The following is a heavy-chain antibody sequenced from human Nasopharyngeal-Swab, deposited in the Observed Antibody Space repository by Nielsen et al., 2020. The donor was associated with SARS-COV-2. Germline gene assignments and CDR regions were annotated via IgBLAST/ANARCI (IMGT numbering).Heavy chain of an antibody. J-gene: IGHJ6*02. Sequence: SETLSLTCTVSGGSISSSSYYWGWIRQPPGKGLEWIGSIYYSGSTYYNPSLKSRVTISVDTSKNQFSLKLSSVAAADTAVYYCASGSGSYYKGPGVWGQGTTVTVSS. V-gene: IGHV4-39*01. D-gene: IGHD3-10*01. CDR2: IYYSGST. CDR1: GGSISSSSYY. CDR3: ASGSGSYYKGPGV.